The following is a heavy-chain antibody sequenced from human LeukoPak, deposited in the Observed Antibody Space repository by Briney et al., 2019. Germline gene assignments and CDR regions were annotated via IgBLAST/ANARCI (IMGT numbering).Heavy chain of an antibody. CDR2: ISAYNGNT. CDR3: ARGYCSSTRCSSADFDY. D-gene: IGHD2-2*01. Sequence: ASVKVSCKASGYTFTSYGISWVRQAPGQGLEWMGWISAYNGNTNYAQKLQGRVTMTTDTSTSTAYMELRSLRSDDTAVYYCARGYCSSTRCSSADFDYWGQGTLVTVSS. CDR1: GYTFTSYG. J-gene: IGHJ4*02. V-gene: IGHV1-18*04.